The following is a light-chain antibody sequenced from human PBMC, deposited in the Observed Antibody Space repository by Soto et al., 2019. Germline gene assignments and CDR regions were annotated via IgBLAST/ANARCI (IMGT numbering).Light chain of an antibody. J-gene: IGKJ1*01. Sequence: DIQMTQSPSTLSASVGDRVTITCRANQSISSSLAWYQQKPGKAPNLLIYKASSLESGVPSRFSGSGSGTEFTLTISSLQPDDFATYYCQQYNTYWTFGQGTKVEIK. CDR3: QQYNTYWT. V-gene: IGKV1-5*03. CDR2: KAS. CDR1: QSISSS.